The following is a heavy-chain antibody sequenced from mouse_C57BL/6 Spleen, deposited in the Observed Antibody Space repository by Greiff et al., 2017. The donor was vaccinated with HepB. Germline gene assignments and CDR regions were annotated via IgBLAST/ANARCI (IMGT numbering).Heavy chain of an antibody. CDR2: IHPNSGST. CDR3: ARDEENWYFDV. J-gene: IGHJ1*03. V-gene: IGHV1-64*01. CDR1: GYTFTSYW. Sequence: QVQLQQPGAELVKPGASVKLSCKASGYTFTSYWMHWVKQRPGQGLEWIGMIHPNSGSTNYNEKFKSKATLTVDKSSSTASMQLSSLTSEDSAVYYCARDEENWYFDVWGTGTTVTVSS.